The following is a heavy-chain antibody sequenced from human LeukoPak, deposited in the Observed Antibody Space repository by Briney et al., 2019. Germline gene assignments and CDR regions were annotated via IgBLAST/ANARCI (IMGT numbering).Heavy chain of an antibody. CDR3: ARDPPTVSNFDY. CDR2: ISSSSSYI. D-gene: IGHD4-17*01. V-gene: IGHV3-21*01. CDR1: GFTFSSYS. Sequence: GGSLRLSCAASGFTFSSYSMNWVRQAPGKGLEWVSSISSSSSYIYYADSVKGRFTISRDNAKNSLYLQMNSLRAGDTAVYYCARDPPTVSNFDYWGQGTLVTVSS. J-gene: IGHJ4*02.